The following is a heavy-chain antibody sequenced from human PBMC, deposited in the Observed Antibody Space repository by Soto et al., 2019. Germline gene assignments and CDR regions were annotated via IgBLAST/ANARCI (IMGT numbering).Heavy chain of an antibody. J-gene: IGHJ4*02. Sequence: GGSLRLSCAASGFSFSSYGMHWVRQAPGTGLVWVSRIDADGSGTTYAGSVKGRFSISRDNAKNTVSLQMNNLRAEDTAVYYCAGASGWKFDYWGLGVLVTVSS. CDR3: AGASGWKFDY. CDR2: IDADGSGT. V-gene: IGHV3-74*01. CDR1: GFSFSSYG. D-gene: IGHD1-1*01.